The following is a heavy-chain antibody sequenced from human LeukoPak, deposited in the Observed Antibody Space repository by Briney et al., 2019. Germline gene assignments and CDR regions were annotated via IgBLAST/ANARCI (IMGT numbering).Heavy chain of an antibody. CDR2: INPNSGGT. J-gene: IGHJ4*02. D-gene: IGHD3-10*01. CDR1: GYTFTEYH. Sequence: ASVKVSCKASGYTFTEYHMHWVRQAPGQGLEWMGWINPNSGGTNYARKFQGRVTMTRDTSISTAYMELGRLRSDDTAVYYCARGRELWFGEFYFDYWGQGTLVTVSS. CDR3: ARGRELWFGEFYFDY. V-gene: IGHV1-2*02.